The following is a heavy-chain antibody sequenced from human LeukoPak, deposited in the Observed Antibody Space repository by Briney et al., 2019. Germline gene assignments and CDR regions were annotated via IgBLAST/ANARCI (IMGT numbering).Heavy chain of an antibody. Sequence: GGSLRLSCAASGFTFSSHWVHWVRQAPGKGLVFVSRINTDGSSTSYADSVKGRFTNSRDNARNTLYLQMNSLRGEDTAVYYCAREHRNEGPTVDNWGQGTLVTVSS. CDR2: INTDGSST. D-gene: IGHD4-17*01. J-gene: IGHJ4*02. CDR1: GFTFSSHW. V-gene: IGHV3-74*01. CDR3: AREHRNEGPTVDN.